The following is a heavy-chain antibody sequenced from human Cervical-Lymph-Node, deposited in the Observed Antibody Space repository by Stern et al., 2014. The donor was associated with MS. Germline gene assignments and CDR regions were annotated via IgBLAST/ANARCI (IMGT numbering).Heavy chain of an antibody. CDR2: IDWDDEK. CDR1: TAGMC. D-gene: IGHD2-15*01. CDR3: ARIHREIFDDDDTHEAFDF. Sequence: QITLKESGPALVKPTQTLTLTCSFTTAGMCVSWIRQSPGKALEWLAIIDWDDEKYYSTLLENRLTITKDTSKNQVVLTMTNMDPADTATYYCARIHREIFDDDDTHEAFDFWGQGTMVTVSS. J-gene: IGHJ3*01. V-gene: IGHV2-70*13.